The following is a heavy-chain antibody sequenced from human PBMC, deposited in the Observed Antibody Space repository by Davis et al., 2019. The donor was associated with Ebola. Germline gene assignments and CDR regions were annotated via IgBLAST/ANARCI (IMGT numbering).Heavy chain of an antibody. CDR1: GGSISSYY. CDR3: ARDPSPLGWFDP. V-gene: IGHV4-59*01. D-gene: IGHD3-16*01. CDR2: IYYSGRT. J-gene: IGHJ5*02. Sequence: PSETLSLTCTVSGGSISSYYWNWIRQSPGKGLEWIGYIYYSGRTNYSPSLRSRVTISLDTPNNRFSLKLTSVTAADTAVYYCARDPSPLGWFDPWDQGALVTVSS.